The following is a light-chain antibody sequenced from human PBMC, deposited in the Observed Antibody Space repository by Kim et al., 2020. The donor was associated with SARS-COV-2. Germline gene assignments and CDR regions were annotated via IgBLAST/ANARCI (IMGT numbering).Light chain of an antibody. CDR3: MQALQTPPYT. CDR1: QSLLRTNGYYY. Sequence: PASISCRSSQSLLRTNGYYYYDMCLKKPAQSPQLLIYWRFNRASVVPDRFGGSVSGTAFTLKIRRVEAEDVGIYYCMQALQTPPYTFGQGSKLEFK. V-gene: IGKV2-28*01. CDR2: WRF. J-gene: IGKJ2*01.